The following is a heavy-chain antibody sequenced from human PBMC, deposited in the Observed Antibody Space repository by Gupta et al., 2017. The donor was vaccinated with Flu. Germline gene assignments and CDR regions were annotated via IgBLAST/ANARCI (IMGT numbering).Heavy chain of an antibody. CDR3: ARQAGGDGYIVLDY. Sequence: VRQMPGKGLEWMGIIYPGDSDVRYSPSFQGQVTISVDKSISTAYLQWSSLRASDTDMYYCARQAGGDGYIVLDYWGQGTLVTVSA. D-gene: IGHD2-8*02. V-gene: IGHV5-51*01. J-gene: IGHJ4*02. CDR2: IYPGDSDV.